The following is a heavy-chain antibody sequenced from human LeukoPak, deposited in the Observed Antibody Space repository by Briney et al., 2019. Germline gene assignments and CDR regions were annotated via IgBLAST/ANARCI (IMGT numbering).Heavy chain of an antibody. J-gene: IGHJ5*02. Sequence: SVKVSCKASGGTFSSYAVSWVRQAPGQGLEWMGGIIPIFGTANYAQKFQGRVTITTDESTSTAYMELSSLRSEDTAVYYCARIGYYDSSGYYSQGLDPWGQGTLVTVSS. CDR3: ARIGYYDSSGYYSQGLDP. CDR1: GGTFSSYA. V-gene: IGHV1-69*05. CDR2: IIPIFGTA. D-gene: IGHD3-22*01.